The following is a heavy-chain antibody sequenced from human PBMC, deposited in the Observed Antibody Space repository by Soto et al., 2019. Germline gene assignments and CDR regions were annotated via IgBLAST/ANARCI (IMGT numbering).Heavy chain of an antibody. CDR3: GRDWMLAAPYVMEV. CDR1: GYTLTSYS. Sequence: PSVKIYCKGSGYTLTSYSIGLVRQSHRQGLELMGWISAYNGSTKSAQKLQGRCTINTDTSTRTAHMELTIMRSDDTVVYCLGRDWMLAAPYVMEVWGQGTTVTVSS. J-gene: IGHJ6*01. CDR2: ISAYNGST. D-gene: IGHD6-13*01. V-gene: IGHV1-18*04.